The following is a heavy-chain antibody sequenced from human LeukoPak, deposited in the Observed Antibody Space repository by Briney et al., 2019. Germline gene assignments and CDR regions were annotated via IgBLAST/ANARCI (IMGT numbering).Heavy chain of an antibody. Sequence: PGGTLRLSCAASGFTFSSYAMSWVRQAPGKGLEWVSAISGSGGSTYYADSVRGRFTISRDNAKNSLYLQMNSLRVEDTAVYYCARRLNYGDYGNDYWGQGTLVTVSS. CDR2: ISGSGGST. V-gene: IGHV3-23*01. CDR3: ARRLNYGDYGNDY. CDR1: GFTFSSYA. J-gene: IGHJ4*02. D-gene: IGHD4-17*01.